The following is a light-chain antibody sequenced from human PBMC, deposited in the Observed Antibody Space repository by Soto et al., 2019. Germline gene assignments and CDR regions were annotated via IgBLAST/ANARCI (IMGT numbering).Light chain of an antibody. CDR1: QNIFSY. Sequence: DIQMTQSPSSLSASVGDRVTITCRASQNIFSYLSWYQHKPGKAPELLIYAASSLQSGVPSRFSGSGSGTDFALTISSLQPEDFATFYCQQSYSVPHTFGQGTKV. CDR3: QQSYSVPHT. J-gene: IGKJ2*01. V-gene: IGKV1-39*01. CDR2: AAS.